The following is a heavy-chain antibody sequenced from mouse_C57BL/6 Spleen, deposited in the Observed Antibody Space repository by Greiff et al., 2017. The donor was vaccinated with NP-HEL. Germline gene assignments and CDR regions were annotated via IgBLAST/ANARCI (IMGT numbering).Heavy chain of an antibody. Sequence: VQLQQSGAELVKPGAPVKLSCTASGFSIQDSYMHWVKQRTEQGLEWIGRIDPEDGETKYAPKLQGKATITADTSSNTAYLQLRSVESEDTAVDYWAPLYYQDYAMDYWGQGTSVTVSS. D-gene: IGHD1-1*01. J-gene: IGHJ4*01. V-gene: IGHV14-2*01. CDR1: GFSIQDSY. CDR2: IDPEDGET. CDR3: APLYYQDYAMDY.